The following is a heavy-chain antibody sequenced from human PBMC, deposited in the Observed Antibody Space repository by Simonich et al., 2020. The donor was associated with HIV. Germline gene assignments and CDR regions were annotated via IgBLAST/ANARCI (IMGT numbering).Heavy chain of an antibody. CDR2: INHSGIT. CDR3: ARRDRELILYFDY. CDR1: GGSFSGYY. D-gene: IGHD3-3*01. V-gene: IGHV4-34*01. J-gene: IGHJ4*02. Sequence: QVQLQKWGAGLLKPSETLSLTCAVYGGSFSGYYWSWIRQPPGKGLEWIGEINHSGITNYKSSLNSRATISVDKSKNQFSLKLSSVTAADTAIYYCARRDRELILYFDYWGQGNLVTVSS.